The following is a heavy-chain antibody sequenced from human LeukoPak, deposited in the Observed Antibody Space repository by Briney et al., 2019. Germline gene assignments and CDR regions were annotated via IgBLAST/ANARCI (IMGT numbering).Heavy chain of an antibody. V-gene: IGHV1-69*05. CDR2: IIPIFGTA. CDR1: GGTFSSYA. CDR3: ARAPVAGTIGDFDY. Sequence: ASVKVSCKASGGTFSSYAISWVRQAPGQGLEWMGGIIPIFGTANYAQKFQGRVTITTDESTSTAYLELSSLRSEDTAVYYCARAPVAGTIGDFDYWGQGTLVTVSS. J-gene: IGHJ4*02. D-gene: IGHD6-19*01.